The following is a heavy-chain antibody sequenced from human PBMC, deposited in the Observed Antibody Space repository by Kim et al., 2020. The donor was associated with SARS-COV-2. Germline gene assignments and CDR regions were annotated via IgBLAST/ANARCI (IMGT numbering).Heavy chain of an antibody. CDR2: IHQSGSS. J-gene: IGHJ6*03. D-gene: IGHD3-10*01. CDR3: ARGPYYGGSVTSYYMDV. Sequence: ETLSLTCAVYGGSFSGYYWSWVRQPPGKGLEWIGEIHQSGSSNYNPSLKSRVSISTDTSKNQFSLRLNSVTAADTAVYYCARGPYYGGSVTSYYMDVWGKGITVTVSS. CDR1: GGSFSGYY. V-gene: IGHV4-34*01.